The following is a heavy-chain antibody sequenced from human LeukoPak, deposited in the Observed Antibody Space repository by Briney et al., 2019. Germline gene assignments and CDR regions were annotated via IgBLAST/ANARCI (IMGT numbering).Heavy chain of an antibody. CDR3: ARVSSSRLHFDY. V-gene: IGHV3-48*03. J-gene: IGHJ4*02. CDR2: ISSSGSTI. D-gene: IGHD6-6*01. CDR1: GLTFSSYE. Sequence: GGSLRLSCAASGLTFSSYEMNWVRQAPGKGLERVSYISSSGSTIYYADSVKGRFTISRDNAKNSLYLQMNSLRAEDTAVYYCARVSSSRLHFDYWGQGTLVSLSS.